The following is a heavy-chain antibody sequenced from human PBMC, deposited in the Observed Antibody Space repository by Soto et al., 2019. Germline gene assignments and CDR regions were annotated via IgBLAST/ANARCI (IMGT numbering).Heavy chain of an antibody. J-gene: IGHJ4*02. CDR2: ISYDGSNK. Sequence: GGSLRLSCAASGFTFSSYGMHWVRQAPGKGLEWVAVISYDGSNKYYADSVKGRFTISRDNSKNTLYLQMNSLRAEDTAVYYCAKDMYSSGWYPSVDYWGQGT. CDR3: AKDMYSSGWYPSVDY. CDR1: GFTFSSYG. V-gene: IGHV3-30*18. D-gene: IGHD6-19*01.